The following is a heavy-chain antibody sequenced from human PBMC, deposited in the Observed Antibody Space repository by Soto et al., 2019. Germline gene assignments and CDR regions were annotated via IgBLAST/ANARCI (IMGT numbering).Heavy chain of an antibody. Sequence: ASVKVSCKASGYTFTGYYMHWVRQAPGQGLEWMGWINPNSGGTNYAQKFRGRVTMTRDTSISTAYMELSRLRSDDTAVYYCARTRALPRDEYFQHWGQGTLVTVSS. CDR1: GYTFTGYY. CDR3: ARTRALPRDEYFQH. CDR2: INPNSGGT. V-gene: IGHV1-2*02. J-gene: IGHJ1*01.